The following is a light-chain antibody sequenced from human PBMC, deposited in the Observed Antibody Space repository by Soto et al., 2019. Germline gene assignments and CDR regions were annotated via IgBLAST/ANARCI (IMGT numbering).Light chain of an antibody. V-gene: IGLV2-8*01. CDR1: SSDVGGYKY. J-gene: IGLJ3*02. Sequence: QSALTQPPSASGSPGQSVTISCTGTSSDVGGYKYVSWYQHHPGKAPKLMIYEVSKRPSGVPDRFSGSKSGNTASLTVSGLQADDEADYYCNSYAGNSWVFGGGTKLTVL. CDR2: EVS. CDR3: NSYAGNSWV.